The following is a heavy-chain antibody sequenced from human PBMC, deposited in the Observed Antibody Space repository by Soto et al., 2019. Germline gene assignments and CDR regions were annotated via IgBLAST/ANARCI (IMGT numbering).Heavy chain of an antibody. D-gene: IGHD6-19*01. CDR3: AKLQAVAGSFDY. CDR1: GFTFSSYG. J-gene: IGHJ4*02. V-gene: IGHV3-30*18. CDR2: ISYDGSNK. Sequence: VGSLRLSCAASGFTFSSYGMHWVRQAPGKGLEWVAVISYDGSNKYYADSVKGRFTISRDNSKNTLYLQMNSLRAEDTAVYYCAKLQAVAGSFDYWGQGTLVTVSS.